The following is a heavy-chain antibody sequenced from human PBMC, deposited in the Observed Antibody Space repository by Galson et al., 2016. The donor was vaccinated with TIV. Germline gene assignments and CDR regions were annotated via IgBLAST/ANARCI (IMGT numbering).Heavy chain of an antibody. D-gene: IGHD3-22*01. Sequence: SVKVSCKVSGYTLSEIAMHWVRQAPGEGLEWVGGFDSEAGRTIYAQKFHGRVTVTEGTATDTAYMEVNNLRSDDTAVYYCATVAWFPGLSLDSWGQGTLVTVSS. CDR1: GYTLSEIA. CDR2: FDSEAGRT. J-gene: IGHJ4*02. V-gene: IGHV1-24*01. CDR3: ATVAWFPGLSLDS.